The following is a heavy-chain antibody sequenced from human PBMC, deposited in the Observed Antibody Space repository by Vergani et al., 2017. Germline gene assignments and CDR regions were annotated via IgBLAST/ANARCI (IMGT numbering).Heavy chain of an antibody. CDR2: IYPGDSDT. J-gene: IGHJ2*01. CDR3: ARRPPTGESRYWYFDL. Sequence: EVQLVQSGAEVKKPGESLKISCKGSGYSFTSYWIGWVRQMPGKGLEWMGIIYPGDSDTRYSPSFQGQVTISADKSISTAYLPWSSLKASDTAMYYCARRPPTGESRYWYFDLWGRGTLVTVSS. V-gene: IGHV5-51*01. D-gene: IGHD7-27*01. CDR1: GYSFTSYW.